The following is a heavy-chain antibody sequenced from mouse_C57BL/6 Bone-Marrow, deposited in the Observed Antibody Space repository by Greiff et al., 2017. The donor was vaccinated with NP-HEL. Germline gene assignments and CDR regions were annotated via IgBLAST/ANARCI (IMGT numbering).Heavy chain of an antibody. V-gene: IGHV1-66*01. J-gene: IGHJ2*01. Sequence: QVQLQQSGPELVKPGASVKISCKASGYSFTSYYIHWVKQRPGQGLEWIGWIYPGSGNTKYNEKFKGKATLTADTSSSTAYMQLSSLTSEDSAVYYCARCPNYYGSSYDYRGQGTTLTVSS. D-gene: IGHD1-1*01. CDR1: GYSFTSYY. CDR2: IYPGSGNT. CDR3: ARCPNYYGSSYDY.